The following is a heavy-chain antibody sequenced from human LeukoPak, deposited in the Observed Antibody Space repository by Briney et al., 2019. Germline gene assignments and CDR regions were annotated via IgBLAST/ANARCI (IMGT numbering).Heavy chain of an antibody. V-gene: IGHV3-48*01. Sequence: PGGSLRLSCAASGFTFSSYSMNWVRQAPGKGLEWVSYISSSSSTIYYADSVKGRFTISRDNAKSSLYLQMNSLRVEDTAVYYCARGYCSGGSCYSGDAFDIWGQGTMVTVSS. CDR3: ARGYCSGGSCYSGDAFDI. J-gene: IGHJ3*02. CDR2: ISSSSSTI. D-gene: IGHD2-15*01. CDR1: GFTFSSYS.